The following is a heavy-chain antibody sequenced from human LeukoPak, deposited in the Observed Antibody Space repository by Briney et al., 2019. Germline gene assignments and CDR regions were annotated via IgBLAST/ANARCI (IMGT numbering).Heavy chain of an antibody. V-gene: IGHV4-4*08. D-gene: IGHD6-19*01. CDR1: GGSINIHY. CDR3: VRRDTGWNYFDY. J-gene: IGHJ4*02. CDR2: IYSTGKN. Sequence: SETLSLTCAVSGGSINIHYWGWIRQPPGKGLQWIGDIYSTGKNNYNPSLKSRVTISLDTSKSHLSLNLTSVLAADTAIYYCVRRDTGWNYFDYWGQGILVTVSS.